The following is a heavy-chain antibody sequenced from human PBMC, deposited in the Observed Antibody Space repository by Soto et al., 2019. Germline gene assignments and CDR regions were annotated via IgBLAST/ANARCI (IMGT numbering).Heavy chain of an antibody. CDR2: ISGSGGST. D-gene: IGHD3-3*01. CDR1: GFTFSSYA. Sequence: PGGSLRLSCAASGFTFSSYAMSWVRQAPGKGLEWVSAISGSGGSTYYADSVKGRFTISRDNSKNTLYLQMNSLRAEDTAVYYCATWLELRFLEWLHYWGQGTLVTVSS. V-gene: IGHV3-23*01. J-gene: IGHJ4*02. CDR3: ATWLELRFLEWLHY.